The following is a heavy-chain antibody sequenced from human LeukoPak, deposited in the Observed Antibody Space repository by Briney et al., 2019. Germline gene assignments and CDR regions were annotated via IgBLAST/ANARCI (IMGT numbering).Heavy chain of an antibody. CDR1: GFTVSSNY. CDR2: IYSGGST. J-gene: IGHJ5*02. V-gene: IGHV3-66*01. CDR3: ARLNWDDGEVSGFDH. D-gene: IGHD1-26*01. Sequence: GGSLRLSCAASGFTVSSNYMSWVRQAPGKGLEWVSVIYSGGSTYYADSVKGRFTISRDNSKNTLYLQMNSLRAEGTAVYYCARLNWDDGEVSGFDHWGRGIMVTVSS.